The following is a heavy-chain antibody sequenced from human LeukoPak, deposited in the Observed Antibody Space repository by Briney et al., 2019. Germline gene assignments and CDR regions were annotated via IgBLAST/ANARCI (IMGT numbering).Heavy chain of an antibody. D-gene: IGHD2-2*01. CDR2: ISSSGTYI. V-gene: IGHV3-21*01. CDR1: GFSFSSYS. Sequence: GESLKISCAASGFSFSSYSLNWVRQAPGRGLEWISSISSSGTYIYYADSVKGRFTISRDNAKNSLGLQMNSLRVEDTAVYYCARDQSTRFLQYYYMDVWGEGTTVTVS. CDR3: ARDQSTRFLQYYYMDV. J-gene: IGHJ6*03.